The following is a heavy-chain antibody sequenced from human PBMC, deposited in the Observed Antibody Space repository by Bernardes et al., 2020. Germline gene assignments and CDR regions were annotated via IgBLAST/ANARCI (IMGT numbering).Heavy chain of an antibody. V-gene: IGHV3-33*01. CDR3: ARGRHYGSGTNLYYYYGMDV. Sequence: GGSLRLSCAASGFTFSRYDMHWVRQAPGKGLEWVAIISYDESNKYYVDSVKGRFTVSRDNSKNTLFLQMDSLRVADTAVYYCARGRHYGSGTNLYYYYGMDVWGQGTTVTV. D-gene: IGHD3-10*01. CDR2: ISYDESNK. J-gene: IGHJ6*02. CDR1: GFTFSRYD.